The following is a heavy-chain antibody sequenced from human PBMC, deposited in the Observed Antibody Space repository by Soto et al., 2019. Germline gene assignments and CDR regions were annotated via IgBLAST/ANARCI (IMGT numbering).Heavy chain of an antibody. J-gene: IGHJ4*02. CDR3: AKDHTSSRYWDF. CDR2: ISANGGST. V-gene: IGHV3-23*01. D-gene: IGHD2-2*01. CDR1: GFTFRSYA. Sequence: EVQMLESGGGLVQPGGSLRLSCAASGFTFRSYAMSWVRQTPGKGLEWVSSISANGGSTYYADSVKGRFTISRDNSKNTLYLQMNSLRAEDTAIYYCAKDHTSSRYWDFWGQGTLVTVSS.